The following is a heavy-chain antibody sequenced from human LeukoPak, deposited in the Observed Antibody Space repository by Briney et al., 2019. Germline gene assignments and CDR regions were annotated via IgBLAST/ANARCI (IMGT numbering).Heavy chain of an antibody. Sequence: PGGSLRLSCAASGFTFSSYAMSWVRQAPGKGLEWVSAISGSGGSTYYADSVKGRFTISRDNSKNTLYLQMNSLRAEDTAVYYCAKERYYYDSSGYSLGYWGQGTLVTVSS. D-gene: IGHD3-22*01. J-gene: IGHJ4*02. CDR3: AKERYYYDSSGYSLGY. CDR2: ISGSGGST. CDR1: GFTFSSYA. V-gene: IGHV3-23*01.